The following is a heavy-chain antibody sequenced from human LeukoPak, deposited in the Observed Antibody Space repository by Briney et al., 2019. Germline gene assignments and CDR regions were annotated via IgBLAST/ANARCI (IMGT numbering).Heavy chain of an antibody. CDR2: ISGSGGST. CDR3: ANTGGDILTGYLYYFDY. J-gene: IGHJ4*02. Sequence: GGSLRLSCAASGFTFSSYAMSWVRQAPGKGLEWVSAISGSGGSTYYADSVKGRFTISRDNSKNTLYLQMNSLRAEDTAVYYCANTGGDILTGYLYYFDYWGQGTLVTVSS. CDR1: GFTFSSYA. V-gene: IGHV3-23*01. D-gene: IGHD3-9*01.